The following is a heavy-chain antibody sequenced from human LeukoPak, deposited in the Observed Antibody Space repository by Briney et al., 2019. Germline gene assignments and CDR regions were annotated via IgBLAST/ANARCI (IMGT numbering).Heavy chain of an antibody. Sequence: GGSLRLSCAASGFTFSSYAMSWVRQAPGKGLEWVGRIKSKTDGGTTDYAAPVKGRFTISRDDSKNTLYLQMNSLKTEDTAVYYCTTVPPYYDYVWGSYRQTLDLDYWGQGTLVTVSS. J-gene: IGHJ4*02. CDR2: IKSKTDGGTT. V-gene: IGHV3-15*01. CDR3: TTVPPYYDYVWGSYRQTLDLDY. CDR1: GFTFSSYA. D-gene: IGHD3-16*02.